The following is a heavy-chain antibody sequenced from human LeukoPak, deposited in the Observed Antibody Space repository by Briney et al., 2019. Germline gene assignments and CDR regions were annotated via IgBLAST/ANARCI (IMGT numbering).Heavy chain of an antibody. D-gene: IGHD2-2*01. Sequence: ASVKVSCKSSGGTFSSYAISWVRQAPGQGLEWMGRIIPILGIANYAQKFQGRVTITADKSTSTAYMELSSLRSEDTAVYYCARDPRYCSSTSCYESTDYWGQGTLVTVSS. J-gene: IGHJ4*02. V-gene: IGHV1-69*04. CDR2: IIPILGIA. CDR3: ARDPRYCSSTSCYESTDY. CDR1: GGTFSSYA.